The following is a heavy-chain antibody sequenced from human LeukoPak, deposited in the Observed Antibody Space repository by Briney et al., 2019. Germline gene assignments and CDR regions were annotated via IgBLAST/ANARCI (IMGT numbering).Heavy chain of an antibody. V-gene: IGHV3-74*01. CDR1: GITVSTFW. CDR3: AKRGVVIRVFLVGFHKEAYYFDS. CDR2: INTDGSVT. J-gene: IGHJ4*02. D-gene: IGHD3-10*01. Sequence: PGGSLRLSCAASGITVSTFWMHWVRQAPGEGLVWVSRINTDGSVTNYADSVEGRFTISRDNAKNMLYLQMNDLRAEDTAVYFCAKRGVVIRVFLVGFHKEAYYFDSWGQGALVTVSS.